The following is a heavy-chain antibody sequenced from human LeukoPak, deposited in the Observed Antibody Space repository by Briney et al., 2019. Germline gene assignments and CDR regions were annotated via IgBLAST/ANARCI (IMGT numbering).Heavy chain of an antibody. CDR2: IYPGDSDT. CDR3: ARGRGGSYYPHWFDP. J-gene: IGHJ5*02. D-gene: IGHD1-26*01. V-gene: IGHV5-51*01. CDR1: GYSFTSYW. Sequence: GESLKISCKGSGYSFTSYWIGWVRQLPGKGLEWMGIIYPGDSDTRYSPSFQGQVTISADKSISTAYLQWSSLKASDTAMYYCARGRGGSYYPHWFDPWGQGTLVTVSS.